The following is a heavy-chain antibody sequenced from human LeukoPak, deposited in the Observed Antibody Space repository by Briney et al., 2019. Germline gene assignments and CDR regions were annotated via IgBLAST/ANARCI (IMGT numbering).Heavy chain of an antibody. V-gene: IGHV3-48*03. Sequence: GGSLRLSCAASGFTFSSYEMNWVRQAPGKGLEWVSYISSSGSTIYYADSVKGRFTISRDNAKNSLYLQMNNLRAEDTAVYYCASFRRDGYNYWGQGTLVTVSS. CDR2: ISSSGSTI. CDR3: ASFRRDGYNY. J-gene: IGHJ4*02. CDR1: GFTFSSYE. D-gene: IGHD5-24*01.